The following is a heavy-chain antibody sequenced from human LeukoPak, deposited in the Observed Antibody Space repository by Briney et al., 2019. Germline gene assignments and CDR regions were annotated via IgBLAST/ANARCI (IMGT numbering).Heavy chain of an antibody. CDR1: EFSVGSNY. V-gene: IGHV3-30*02. J-gene: IGHJ6*03. Sequence: GGSLRLSCAASEFSVGSNYMTWVRQAPGKGLEWVAFMRYDGSNRNYADSVKGRFTISRDNSKNTLYLQMNSLRAEDTAVYYCAKGVKVPLLRYFSYYMDVWGKGTTVTISS. D-gene: IGHD3-9*01. CDR2: MRYDGSNR. CDR3: AKGVKVPLLRYFSYYMDV.